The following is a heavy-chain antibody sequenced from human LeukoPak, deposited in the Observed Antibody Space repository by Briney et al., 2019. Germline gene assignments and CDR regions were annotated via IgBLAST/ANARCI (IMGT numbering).Heavy chain of an antibody. Sequence: SETLSLTCTVSGGSISSSNYYWGWIRQPPGKGLEWIGEINHSGSTNYNPSLKSRVTISVDTSKNQFSLKLSSVTAADTAVYYCARYLMVRGVTSPLRLYYYYMDVWGKGTTVTVSS. V-gene: IGHV4-39*07. CDR2: INHSGST. D-gene: IGHD3-10*01. J-gene: IGHJ6*03. CDR3: ARYLMVRGVTSPLRLYYYYMDV. CDR1: GGSISSSNYY.